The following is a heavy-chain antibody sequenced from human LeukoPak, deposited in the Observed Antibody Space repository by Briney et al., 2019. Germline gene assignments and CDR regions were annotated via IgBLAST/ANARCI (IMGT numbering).Heavy chain of an antibody. CDR3: VASYGGYVLDY. D-gene: IGHD5-12*01. V-gene: IGHV4-59*01. J-gene: IGHJ4*02. Sequence: SETLSLTCTVSGGSIGSYHWNWIRQPSGKGLEWIGIVFNNGGTKHNPSLKSRVAISVDTSKYQFALKLTSVTAADTAVYYCVASYGGYVLDYWGQGALVIVSS. CDR2: VFNNGGT. CDR1: GGSIGSYH.